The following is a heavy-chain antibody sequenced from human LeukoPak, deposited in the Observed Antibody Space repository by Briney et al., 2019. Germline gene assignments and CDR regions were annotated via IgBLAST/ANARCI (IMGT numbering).Heavy chain of an antibody. V-gene: IGHV3-33*01. Sequence: GRSLRLSCAASGFTFSSYGMHWVRQAPGKGLEWVAAIWYDGSNKYYADSVKGRFTISRGNSKNTLYLQMNSLRAEDTAVYYCARHEAKGPNWGHFWGHGENPFDIWGQGTMVTVSS. CDR1: GFTFSSYG. CDR3: ARHEAKGPNWGHFWGHGENPFDI. J-gene: IGHJ3*02. D-gene: IGHD7-27*01. CDR2: IWYDGSNK.